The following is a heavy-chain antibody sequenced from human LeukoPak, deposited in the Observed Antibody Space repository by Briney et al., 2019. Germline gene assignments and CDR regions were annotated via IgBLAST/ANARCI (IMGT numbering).Heavy chain of an antibody. D-gene: IGHD2-8*01. CDR1: GGSFSGYY. V-gene: IGHV4-34*01. Sequence: PSETLSLTCAVYGGSFSGYYWSWIRQPPGKGLEWIGEINHGGSTNYNPSLKSRVTISVDTSKNQFSLKLSSVTAADTAVYYCARELPDCTNGVCYTSYFDYWGQGTLVTVSS. J-gene: IGHJ4*02. CDR2: INHGGST. CDR3: ARELPDCTNGVCYTSYFDY.